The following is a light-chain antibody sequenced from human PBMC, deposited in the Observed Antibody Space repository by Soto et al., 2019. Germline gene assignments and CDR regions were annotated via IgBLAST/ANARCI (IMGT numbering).Light chain of an antibody. V-gene: IGKV1-39*01. Sequence: DIQMTQSPSSLSASVGDRVTITCRASRSISSYLNWYQHKPGKAPKLLIYAASSLQSGVPSRFSGSGSGTDLTLTISCLQAEDFATYYCHQRYRTWTVGQVNKVDNK. CDR3: HQRYRTWT. CDR2: AAS. J-gene: IGKJ1*01. CDR1: RSISSY.